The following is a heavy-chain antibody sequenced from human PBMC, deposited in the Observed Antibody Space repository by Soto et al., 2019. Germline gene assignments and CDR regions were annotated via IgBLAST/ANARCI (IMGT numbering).Heavy chain of an antibody. D-gene: IGHD3-3*01. CDR2: IYHSGST. V-gene: IGHV4-30-2*01. CDR3: DRVSEYYDFWSVYYTQGECDY. CDR1: GGSISSGGYS. J-gene: IGHJ4*02. Sequence: QLQLQESGSGLVKPSQTLSLTCAVSGGSISSGGYSWSWIRQPPGKGLEWIGYIYHSGSTYYNPCLESRVTISVERSNNQFSLKLSSVTAADTAVYYCDRVSEYYDFWSVYYTQGECDYWGKGTQVTVSS.